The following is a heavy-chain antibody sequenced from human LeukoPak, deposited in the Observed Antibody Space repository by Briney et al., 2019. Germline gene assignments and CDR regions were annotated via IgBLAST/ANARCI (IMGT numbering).Heavy chain of an antibody. CDR1: GYTFTGYY. D-gene: IGHD3-10*01. CDR3: ARGHYYGSGSYYNGDAFDI. CDR2: MNPNSGNT. Sequence: ASVKVSCKASGYTFTGYYMHWVRQAPGQGLEWMGWMNPNSGNTGYAQKFQGRVTMTRNTSISTAYMELSSLRSEDTAVYHCARGHYYGSGSYYNGDAFDIWGQGTMVTVSS. J-gene: IGHJ3*02. V-gene: IGHV1-8*02.